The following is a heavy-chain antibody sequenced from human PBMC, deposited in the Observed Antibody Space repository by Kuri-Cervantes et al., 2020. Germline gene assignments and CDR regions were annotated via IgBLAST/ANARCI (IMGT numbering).Heavy chain of an antibody. J-gene: IGHJ6*02. CDR3: ARDYYGSETYYTPYYYGMVV. Sequence: GESLKISCAASGFTFSDYYMSWIRQAPGKGLGWVSYISSSGSTIYYADSVKGRFTISRDNAKNSLYLQMNSLRDEDTAVYYCARDYYGSETYYTPYYYGMVVWGQGTTVTVSS. V-gene: IGHV3-11*04. CDR1: GFTFSDYY. CDR2: ISSSGSTI. D-gene: IGHD3-10*01.